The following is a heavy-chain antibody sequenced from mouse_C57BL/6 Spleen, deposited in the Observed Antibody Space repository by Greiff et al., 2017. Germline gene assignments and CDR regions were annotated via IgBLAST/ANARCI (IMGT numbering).Heavy chain of an antibody. CDR2: INYDGSST. J-gene: IGHJ4*01. Sequence: EVQVVESEGGLVQPGSSMKLSCTASGFTFSDYYMAWVRQVPEKGLEWVANINYDGSSTYYLDSLKSRFIISRDNAKNILYLQMSSLKSEDTATYYCARDRGYYGSSYDAMDYWGQGTSVTVSS. CDR1: GFTFSDYY. D-gene: IGHD1-1*01. V-gene: IGHV5-16*01. CDR3: ARDRGYYGSSYDAMDY.